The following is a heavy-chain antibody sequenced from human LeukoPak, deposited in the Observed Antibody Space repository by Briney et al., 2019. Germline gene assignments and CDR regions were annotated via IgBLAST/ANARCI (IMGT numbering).Heavy chain of an antibody. CDR1: GGSISSSSYY. D-gene: IGHD1-26*01. Sequence: KPSETLSLTCTVSGGSISSSSYYWGWIRQPPGKGLEWIGSIYYSGSTYYNPSLKSRVTISVDTSKNQFSLKLSSVTAADTAVYYCARCHENYSGSYYGVHAYYYGMDVWGQGTTVTVSS. CDR3: ARCHENYSGSYYGVHAYYYGMDV. CDR2: IYYSGST. V-gene: IGHV4-39*07. J-gene: IGHJ6*02.